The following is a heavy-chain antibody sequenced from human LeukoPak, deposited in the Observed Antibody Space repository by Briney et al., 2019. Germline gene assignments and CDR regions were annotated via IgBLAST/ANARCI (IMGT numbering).Heavy chain of an antibody. CDR1: GFTFNTYS. CDR3: ARDLGYYGSGSGNFDY. D-gene: IGHD3-10*01. Sequence: PGGSLRLSCEASGFTFNTYSVNWVPQAPGKGLEWVSYITGNSHTIYYADSVKGRFTISRDNAKNSLYLQMNSLRAEDTAVYYCARDLGYYGSGSGNFDYWGQGTLVTVSS. J-gene: IGHJ4*02. CDR2: ITGNSHTI. V-gene: IGHV3-48*04.